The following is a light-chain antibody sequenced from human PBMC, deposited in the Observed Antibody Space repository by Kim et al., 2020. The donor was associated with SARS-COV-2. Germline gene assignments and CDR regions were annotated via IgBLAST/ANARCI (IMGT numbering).Light chain of an antibody. J-gene: IGLJ1*01. CDR3: QSYDSSLSGSYV. CDR2: GNS. V-gene: IGLV1-40*01. CDR1: SSNIGAGYE. Sequence: VTNACTGSSSNIGAGYEVRWYQQLPGTAPKLLIYGNSNRPSGVPDRFSGSKSGTSASLAITGLQAEDEADYYCQSYDSSLSGSYVFGTGTKVTVL.